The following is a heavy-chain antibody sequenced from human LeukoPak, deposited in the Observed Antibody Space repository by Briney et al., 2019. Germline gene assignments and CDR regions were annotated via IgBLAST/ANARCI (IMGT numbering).Heavy chain of an antibody. CDR2: TYSGGST. CDR3: ARETAIEPFDY. V-gene: IGHV3-53*01. D-gene: IGHD5-18*01. CDR1: GFTVSSKY. J-gene: IGHJ4*02. Sequence: GGSLRLSCAASGFTVSSKYMTWVRQAPGKGLEWVSVTYSGGSTYNADSVKGRFTISRDNSKNTLYLQMNSLRAEDTAVYYCARETAIEPFDYWGQGTLVTVSS.